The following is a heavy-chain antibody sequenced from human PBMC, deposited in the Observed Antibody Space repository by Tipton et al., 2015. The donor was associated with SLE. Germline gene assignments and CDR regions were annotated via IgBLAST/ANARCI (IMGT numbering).Heavy chain of an antibody. V-gene: IGHV4-4*09. Sequence: TLSLTCTVSGGSISSYYRSWIRQPPGKGLEWIGYIYTSGSTNYNPSLKSRVTISVDTSKNQFSLKLSSVTAADTAVYYCARVGALYWFDPWGQGTLVTVSS. CDR3: ARVGALYWFDP. CDR2: IYTSGST. D-gene: IGHD1-26*01. J-gene: IGHJ5*02. CDR1: GGSISSYY.